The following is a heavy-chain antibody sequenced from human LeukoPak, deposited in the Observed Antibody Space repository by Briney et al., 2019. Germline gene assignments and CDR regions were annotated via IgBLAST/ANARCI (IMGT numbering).Heavy chain of an antibody. Sequence: TSETLSLTCTVSGDSISSSDSYWGRIPQPPGQGLEWIESMNFSGRTYYNPSLKSRVTISLDTSKNQFSLKLSSVTAADTALYYCARHIYTETTYWFDPWGQGTLITVSS. CDR1: GDSISSSDSY. D-gene: IGHD4-11*01. CDR2: MNFSGRT. V-gene: IGHV4-39*01. CDR3: ARHIYTETTYWFDP. J-gene: IGHJ5*02.